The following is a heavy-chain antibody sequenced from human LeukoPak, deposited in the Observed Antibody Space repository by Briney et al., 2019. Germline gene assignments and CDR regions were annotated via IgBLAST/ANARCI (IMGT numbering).Heavy chain of an antibody. J-gene: IGHJ6*03. CDR2: INSDGRST. CDR1: GFTFSRNR. V-gene: IGHV3-74*01. D-gene: IGHD3-10*01. CDR3: AKDVGEVPGYMDV. Sequence: GGSLRLSCAASGFTFSRNRMHWVRQVSGKGLVWVSCINSDGRSTNYADSVKGRFTISRDNAKNTLYLQMNSLRAEDTAVYYCAKDVGEVPGYMDVWGKGTTVTVSS.